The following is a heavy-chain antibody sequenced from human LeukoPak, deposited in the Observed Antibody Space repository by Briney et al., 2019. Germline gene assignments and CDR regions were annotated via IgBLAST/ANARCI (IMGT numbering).Heavy chain of an antibody. CDR3: ARQKLGSLSVAGWFFQL. Sequence: SETLSLTCTVSGFSISSGYYWGWIRQPPGKALEWIGTIYHSGSTFYNPSLESRVTISVDTSKNEFSLNLRSVTAADTAVYYCARQKLGSLSVAGWFFQLWGQGTLVTVSS. J-gene: IGHJ1*01. V-gene: IGHV4-38-2*02. CDR2: IYHSGST. CDR1: GFSISSGYY. D-gene: IGHD6-19*01.